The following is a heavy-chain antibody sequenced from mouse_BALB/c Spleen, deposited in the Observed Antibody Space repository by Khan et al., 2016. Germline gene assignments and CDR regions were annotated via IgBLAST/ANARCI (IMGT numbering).Heavy chain of an antibody. CDR3: ARSGGNFDY. CDR1: GYTFTNYG. J-gene: IGHJ2*01. Sequence: QIQLVQSGPELKKPGETVKISCKASGYTFTNYGMNWVKQAPGKGLKWMGWINTNTGEPTYAEEFKGRIAFSLETSASTAYLQINNLKNEDTAAYFCARSGGNFDYWGQGTTLTVSS. D-gene: IGHD3-1*01. CDR2: INTNTGEP. V-gene: IGHV9-3*02.